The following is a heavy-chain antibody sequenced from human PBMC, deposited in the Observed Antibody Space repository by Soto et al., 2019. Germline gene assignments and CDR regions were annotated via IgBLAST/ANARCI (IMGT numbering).Heavy chain of an antibody. CDR1: GGSFSDTY. CDR2: INHNTNT. V-gene: IGHV4-34*01. J-gene: IGHJ4*02. CDR3: ARALPTLAAAGHFEY. D-gene: IGHD6-13*01. Sequence: SETLSLTCAVYGGSFSDTYWNWFRQPPGKGLEWIGEINHNTNTIYNPSLTSRVTISVDTSKNHFSLKLTSVTAADTAVYYCARALPTLAAAGHFEYWGQGTLVTVSS.